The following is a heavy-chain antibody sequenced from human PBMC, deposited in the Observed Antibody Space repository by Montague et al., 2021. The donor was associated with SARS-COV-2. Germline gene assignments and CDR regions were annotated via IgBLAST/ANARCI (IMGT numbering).Heavy chain of an antibody. CDR3: ARGYFPVGGSENWGSYGMDV. CDR1: GFTFSSYW. D-gene: IGHD3-16*01. Sequence: SLGLSCAASGFTFSSYWMHWVRQAPGTGLVWVSRVKGDGSRISYADSVKGRFTISRDNAKNTLYLQMNSLRAEDTAVYFCARGYFPVGGSENWGSYGMDVWGQGTTVTVSS. V-gene: IGHV3-74*01. J-gene: IGHJ6*02. CDR2: VKGDGSRI.